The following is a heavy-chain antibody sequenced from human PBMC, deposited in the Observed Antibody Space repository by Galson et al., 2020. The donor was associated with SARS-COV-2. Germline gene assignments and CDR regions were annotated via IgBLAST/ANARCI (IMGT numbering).Heavy chain of an antibody. J-gene: IGHJ4*02. D-gene: IGHD2-21*02. CDR3: AKESFAYCVGDCSYFDY. Sequence: GGSLRLSCAASGFTFSVYGMHWVRQAPGKGLEWVAVIWYDGSNKYYADSVKGRFTISRDNSRNTLYLQMNSLRAEDTAVYYCAKESFAYCVGDCSYFDYWGQGTLVTVSS. CDR2: IWYDGSNK. V-gene: IGHV3-33*06. CDR1: GFTFSVYG.